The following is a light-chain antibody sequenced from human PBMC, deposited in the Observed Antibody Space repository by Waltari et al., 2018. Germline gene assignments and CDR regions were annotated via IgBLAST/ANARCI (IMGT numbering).Light chain of an antibody. CDR1: RNGSKS. Sequence: SYVLTQPPSESVAPGEAARITCGGDRNGSKSVHWYQQKPGQAPTLVIYSDSDRPAGIPERFSGYNSGNTATLTITRVEAGDEAEYYCQVWDGATDQVVFGGGTELTVL. CDR2: SDS. CDR3: QVWDGATDQVV. V-gene: IGLV3-21*04. J-gene: IGLJ2*01.